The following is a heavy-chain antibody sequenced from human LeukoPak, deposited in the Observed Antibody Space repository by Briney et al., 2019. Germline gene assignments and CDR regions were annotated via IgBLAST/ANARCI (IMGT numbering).Heavy chain of an antibody. D-gene: IGHD6-6*01. CDR2: IYHSGST. CDR1: GYSISSGYY. J-gene: IGHJ4*02. Sequence: SETLSLTCTVSGYSISSGYYWGWIRQPPGKGLEWIGSIYHSGSTYYNPSLKSRVTISVDTSKNQFSLKLSSLTAADSAVYYCARAEGWQLDLLRYYFDYWGQGTLVTVSS. V-gene: IGHV4-38-2*02. CDR3: ARAEGWQLDLLRYYFDY.